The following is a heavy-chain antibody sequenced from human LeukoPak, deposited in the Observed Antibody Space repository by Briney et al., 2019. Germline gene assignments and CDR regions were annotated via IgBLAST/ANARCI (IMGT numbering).Heavy chain of an antibody. V-gene: IGHV5-51*01. CDR2: IYPGDSDT. Sequence: GESLKISCKGSGYGFTNYGIGWVRQMPGKSLEWMGIIYPGDSDTRYSPSFQGQVTFSADKSISTAYLQWSSLKASDTAMYYCARGGYQTWFDPWGQGTLVTVSS. J-gene: IGHJ5*02. CDR1: GYGFTNYG. D-gene: IGHD2-2*01. CDR3: ARGGYQTWFDP.